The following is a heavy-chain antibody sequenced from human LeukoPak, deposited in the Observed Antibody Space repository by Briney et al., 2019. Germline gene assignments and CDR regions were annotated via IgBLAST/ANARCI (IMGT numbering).Heavy chain of an antibody. V-gene: IGHV1-2*02. CDR2: VNRNNGGT. D-gene: IGHD2-15*01. Sequence: SVEVSSKDYGCGFNGYFMHWLRQDQGKGLEWMGYVNRNNGGTNYADKFRGRVTMIRDTSMCTAYMELRSLRSHDTAVYYCARGDEPAAVFEAYLDPWGQGTLVTVSS. J-gene: IGHJ5*02. CDR1: GCGFNGYF. CDR3: ARGDEPAAVFEAYLDP.